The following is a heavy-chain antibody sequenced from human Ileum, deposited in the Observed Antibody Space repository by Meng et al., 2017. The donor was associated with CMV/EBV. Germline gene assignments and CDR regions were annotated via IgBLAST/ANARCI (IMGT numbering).Heavy chain of an antibody. Sequence: GQRREEGRGVVRRSGALSVNGRVYGDAIRRYGWSWIGKPAGKGLEGIGRLTARGNTNYNPSLKSRVTMSLDTSLNQFSLRLRSVTAADTAVYFCAREGGGWYFDSWGQGTLVTVSS. CDR3: AREGGGWYFDS. J-gene: IGHJ4*02. CDR1: GDAIRRYG. V-gene: IGHV4-4*07. D-gene: IGHD6-19*01. CDR2: LTARGNT.